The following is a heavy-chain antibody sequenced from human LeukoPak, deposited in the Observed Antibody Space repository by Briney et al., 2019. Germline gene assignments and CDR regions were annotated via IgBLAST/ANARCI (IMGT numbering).Heavy chain of an antibody. J-gene: IGHJ4*02. Sequence: PSETLSLTCAVSVYSLSRGYSWGWFRPPPGKGLGGIGSIYHSGSTYYNPSIKSRVTVSVDTTKTQFSSKLNSAPAADTAVYYCAGRIAVADASGGYFDYWGQGTLVTVSS. CDR3: AGRIAVADASGGYFDY. V-gene: IGHV4-38-2*01. CDR2: IYHSGST. D-gene: IGHD6-19*01. CDR1: VYSLSRGYS.